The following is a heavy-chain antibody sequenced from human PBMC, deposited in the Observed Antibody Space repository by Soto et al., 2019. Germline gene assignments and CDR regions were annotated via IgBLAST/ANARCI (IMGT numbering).Heavy chain of an antibody. CDR3: ARLSLITVFGGVTRQQYGY. CDR2: INHIGST. CDR1: GGSFSGYY. Sequence: SETLSLTCAVYGGSFSGYYWSWIRQPPGKGLEWIGEINHIGSTNYNPSLKSRDTISVDTSKNQFSLKLSSVTAAHMGLYYCARLSLITVFGGVTRQQYGYCGKGPLVTVSS. J-gene: IGHJ4*02. D-gene: IGHD3-3*01. V-gene: IGHV4-34*01.